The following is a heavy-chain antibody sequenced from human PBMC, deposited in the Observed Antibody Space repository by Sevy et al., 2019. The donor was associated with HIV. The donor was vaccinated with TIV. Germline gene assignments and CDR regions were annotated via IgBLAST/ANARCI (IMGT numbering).Heavy chain of an antibody. J-gene: IGHJ6*03. CDR2: IKQDGSEK. Sequence: GGSLRLSCAASGFTFSSYWMSWVRQAPGKGLGWVANIKQDGSEKYYVDSVKGRLTISRDNAKNSLYLQMNSLRVEETAVYYCVRDSLVVVGAPQLAYYYYMDVWGKGTTVTVSS. V-gene: IGHV3-7*03. CDR1: GFTFSSYW. CDR3: VRDSLVVVGAPQLAYYYYMDV. D-gene: IGHD2-15*01.